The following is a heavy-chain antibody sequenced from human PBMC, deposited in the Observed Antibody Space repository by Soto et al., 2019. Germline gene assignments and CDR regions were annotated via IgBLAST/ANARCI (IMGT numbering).Heavy chain of an antibody. CDR1: GFTFNNYA. V-gene: IGHV3-23*01. CDR3: AKARTRSYADALDI. CDR2: FSASGGST. Sequence: EVQLLESGGGLVQPGGSLRLSCAASGFTFNNYAMNWVRQAPGKGLEWVSSFSASGGSTYYADSVRGRFTISRDNSKNTLYLQTNSLRAEDTAVYYCAKARTRSYADALDIWGQGTLVTVSS. D-gene: IGHD2-8*01. J-gene: IGHJ3*02.